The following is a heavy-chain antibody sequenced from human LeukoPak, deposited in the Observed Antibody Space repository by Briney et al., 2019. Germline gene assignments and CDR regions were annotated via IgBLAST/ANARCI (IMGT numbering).Heavy chain of an antibody. CDR3: ARHGWPGPGYYYYGMDV. D-gene: IGHD2-15*01. Sequence: PSETLSLTCTVSGGSISSGDYYWSWIRQPPGKGLEWIGYIYYSGSTYYNPSLKSRVTISVDTSKNQFSLKLSSVTAADTAVYYCARHGWPGPGYYYYGMDVWGQGTTVTVSS. J-gene: IGHJ6*02. V-gene: IGHV4-30-4*01. CDR2: IYYSGST. CDR1: GGSISSGDYY.